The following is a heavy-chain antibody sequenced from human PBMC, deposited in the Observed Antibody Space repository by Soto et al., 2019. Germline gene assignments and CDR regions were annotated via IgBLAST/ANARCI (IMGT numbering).Heavy chain of an antibody. CDR1: GFTFSSYA. CDR3: AKETTLPPPVTTLVDV. V-gene: IGHV3-23*01. Sequence: GGSVRLSCAASGFTFSSYAMSWVRQAPGKGLEWVSAISGSGGSTYYADSVKGRFTISRDNSKNTLYLQMNSLRAEDTAVYNCAKETTLPPPVTTLVDVWGQATTVTVSS. CDR2: ISGSGGST. D-gene: IGHD4-4*01. J-gene: IGHJ6*02.